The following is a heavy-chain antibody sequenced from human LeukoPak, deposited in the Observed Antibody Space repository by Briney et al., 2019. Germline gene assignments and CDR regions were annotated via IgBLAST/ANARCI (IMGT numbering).Heavy chain of an antibody. CDR1: GGSISSSSYY. CDR2: IYYSGNT. V-gene: IGHV4-39*01. Sequence: PSETLSLTCTVSGGSISSSSYYWGWIRQPPGKGLEWIGSIYYSGNTYYNASLKSQVSISIDTSKNQFSLKLSSVTAADTAVYYCARGYRQTRYMDVWGKGTTVTVSS. CDR3: ARGYRQTRYMDV. D-gene: IGHD5-12*01. J-gene: IGHJ6*03.